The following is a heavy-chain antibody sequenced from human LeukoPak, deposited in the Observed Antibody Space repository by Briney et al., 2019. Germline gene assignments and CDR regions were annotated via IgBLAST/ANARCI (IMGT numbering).Heavy chain of an antibody. V-gene: IGHV3-30-3*02. CDR3: AKERSRGSYVHFDY. D-gene: IGHD1-26*01. CDR2: ISYDGSNK. CDR1: GFTFSSYA. Sequence: PGGSLRLSCAASGFTFSSYAMHWVRQAPGKGLEWVAVISYDGSNKYYADSVKGRFTISRDNSKNTLYLQMNSLRAEDTAVYYCAKERSRGSYVHFDYWGQGTLVTVSS. J-gene: IGHJ4*02.